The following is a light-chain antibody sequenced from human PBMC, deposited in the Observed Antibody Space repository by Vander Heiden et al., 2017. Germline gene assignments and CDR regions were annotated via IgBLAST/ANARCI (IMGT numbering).Light chain of an antibody. CDR1: SGHSTYV. CDR2: VNRDGSH. CDR3: QTWGTGIRV. V-gene: IGLV4-69*02. Sequence: HLVLTLSPSASSSLGASVKLTCPLSSGHSTYVIAWHQQQPGKGPRYLMKVNRDGSHSKGDGIPDRCSGSRSGAELYLTIASLRSEDEADYYCQTWGTGIRVFGGGTKLTVL. J-gene: IGLJ3*02.